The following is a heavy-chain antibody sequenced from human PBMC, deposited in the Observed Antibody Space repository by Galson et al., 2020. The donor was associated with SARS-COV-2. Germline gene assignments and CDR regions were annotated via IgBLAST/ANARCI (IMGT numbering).Heavy chain of an antibody. CDR3: ARARTTSRGSRYYYYMDV. J-gene: IGHJ6*03. V-gene: IGHV3-13*01. CDR1: GFTFSSYD. Sequence: GESLKISCAASGFTFSSYDMHWVRQATGKGLEWVSAIGTAGDTYYPGSVKGRFTISRENAKNSLYLQMNSLRAGDTAVYYCARARTTSRGSRYYYYMDVWGKGTTVTVSS. CDR2: IGTAGDT. D-gene: IGHD1-1*01.